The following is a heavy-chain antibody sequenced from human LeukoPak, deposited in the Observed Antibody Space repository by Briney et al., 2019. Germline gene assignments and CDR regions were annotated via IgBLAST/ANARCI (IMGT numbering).Heavy chain of an antibody. CDR1: GGSFSGYY. D-gene: IGHD2-2*03. Sequence: PSETLSLTCAVYGGSFSGYYWSWIRQPPGKGREWVGEINHSGSTNYNPSLKSRVTISVDTSKNQFSLKLSSVTAADTAVYYCARRVGYCSSTSCYFSRYYFDYWGQGTLVTVSS. V-gene: IGHV4-34*01. CDR2: INHSGST. CDR3: ARRVGYCSSTSCYFSRYYFDY. J-gene: IGHJ4*02.